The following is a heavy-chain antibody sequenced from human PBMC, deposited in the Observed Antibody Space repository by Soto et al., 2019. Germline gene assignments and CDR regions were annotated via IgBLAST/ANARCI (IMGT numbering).Heavy chain of an antibody. V-gene: IGHV4-30-2*01. D-gene: IGHD2-2*01. CDR3: ARDHAGVWFDP. J-gene: IGHJ5*02. CDR1: GGSISSGGYS. Sequence: QLQLQESGSGLVKPSQTLSLTCAVSGGSISSGGYSWSWIRQPPGKGLEWIGSIWHSGSTYYNPSLKSRVTMSVDRSKNQFSLQLSSVTAADTAVYYCARDHAGVWFDPWGQGTLVTVSS. CDR2: IWHSGST.